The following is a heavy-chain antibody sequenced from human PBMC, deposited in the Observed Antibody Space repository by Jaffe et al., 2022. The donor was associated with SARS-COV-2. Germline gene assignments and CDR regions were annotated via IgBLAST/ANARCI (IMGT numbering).Heavy chain of an antibody. J-gene: IGHJ3*02. CDR2: IWYDGSNK. CDR3: ATTHRDAFDI. V-gene: IGHV3-33*01. CDR1: GFTFSSYG. Sequence: QVQLVESGGGVVQPGRSLRLSCAASGFTFSSYGMHWVRQAPGKGLEWVAVIWYDGSNKYYADSVKGRFTISRDNSKNTLYLQMNSLRAEDTAVYYCATTHRDAFDIWGQGTMVTVSS.